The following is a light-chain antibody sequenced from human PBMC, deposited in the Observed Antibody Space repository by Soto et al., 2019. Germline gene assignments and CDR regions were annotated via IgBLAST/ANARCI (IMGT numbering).Light chain of an antibody. Sequence: DIQMTQSPSTLSASVGDSVTITCRASHSLLSWLAWYQQKPGKAPKLLIYKASTLKSGVPSRFGGSGSGTEFTLTISSLKPDDFETYYCQHYNSYSEAFGQGTKVDI. J-gene: IGKJ1*01. CDR3: QHYNSYSEA. CDR2: KAS. CDR1: HSLLSW. V-gene: IGKV1-5*03.